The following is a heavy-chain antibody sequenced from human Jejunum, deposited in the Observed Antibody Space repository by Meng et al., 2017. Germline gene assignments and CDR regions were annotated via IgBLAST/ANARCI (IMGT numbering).Heavy chain of an antibody. V-gene: IGHV3-15*01. Sequence: GESLKISCGATDFTFSNVRMSWVRQAPGKGLECVGRIKRTTDGGTTDYAAPVKVRFTISRDDSKNTLYLQMNSLKSEDTAVYYCSAGPSSAWSLAYWGQGTLVTVSS. J-gene: IGHJ4*02. CDR3: SAGPSSAWSLAY. D-gene: IGHD6-19*01. CDR1: DFTFSNVR. CDR2: IKRTTDGGTT.